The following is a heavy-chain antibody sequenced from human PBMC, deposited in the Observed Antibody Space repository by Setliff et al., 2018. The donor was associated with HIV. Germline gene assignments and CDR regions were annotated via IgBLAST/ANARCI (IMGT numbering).Heavy chain of an antibody. D-gene: IGHD3-10*01. CDR2: IYYSGST. V-gene: IGHV4-59*11. J-gene: IGHJ6*03. CDR3: ARGGIGDYYYYYMDV. Sequence: KSSETLSLTCTVSGGSISSHYWSWIRQPPGKGLEWIGYIYYSGSTNYNPSLKSRVTISVDTSKNQFSLKLSSVTAADTAVYYCARGGIGDYYYYYMDVWGKGTTVTVSS. CDR1: GGSISSHY.